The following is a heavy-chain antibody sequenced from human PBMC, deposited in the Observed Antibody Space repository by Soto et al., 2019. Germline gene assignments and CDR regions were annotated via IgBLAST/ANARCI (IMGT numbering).Heavy chain of an antibody. CDR3: AKDRGNPEGWFDP. D-gene: IGHD1-1*01. J-gene: IGHJ5*02. Sequence: EVQLLESGGGLVQPGGSLRLSCAASGFTFSSYAMSWVRQAPGKGLEWVSAISGSGGSTYYADYVKGRFTISRDNSKSTLYLQMNSLRADDTAVYHCAKDRGNPEGWFDPWGQGTLVTVSS. V-gene: IGHV3-23*01. CDR1: GFTFSSYA. CDR2: ISGSGGST.